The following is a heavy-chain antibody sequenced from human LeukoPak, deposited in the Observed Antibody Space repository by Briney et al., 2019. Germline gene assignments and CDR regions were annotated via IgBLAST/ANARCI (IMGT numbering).Heavy chain of an antibody. D-gene: IGHD4-23*01. CDR2: ISNIGTSI. CDR1: GFTFSRYS. V-gene: IGHV3-21*01. J-gene: IGHJ4*02. CDR3: ARDYGGSSPFDY. Sequence: GGSLRLSCAVSGFTFSRYSMNWVRQAPGKGLEWVSSISNIGTSIYYADSVKGRFTISRDNAKNSLYLQMNSLRAEDTAVYYCARDYGGSSPFDYWGQGTLVTVSS.